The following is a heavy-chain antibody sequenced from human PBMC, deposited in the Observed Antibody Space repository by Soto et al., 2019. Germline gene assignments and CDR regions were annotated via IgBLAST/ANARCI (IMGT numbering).Heavy chain of an antibody. CDR2: IWYDGSNK. CDR1: GCTFSSYY. J-gene: IGHJ6*03. D-gene: IGHD5-12*01. CDR3: ARGISGYERYYYYYMDG. V-gene: IGHV3-33*01. Sequence: GGSQSLSSASSGCTFSSYYMHLVRQAQGKGLEWVAVIWYDGSNKYYADSVKGRFTISRDNSKNTLYLQMNSLRAEDTAVYYCARGISGYERYYYYYMDGWGKGTTVTVSS.